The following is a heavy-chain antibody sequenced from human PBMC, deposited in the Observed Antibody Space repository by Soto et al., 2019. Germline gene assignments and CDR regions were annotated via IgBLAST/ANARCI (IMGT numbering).Heavy chain of an antibody. Sequence: QVALVESGGGVVRPGRSLRLSCGASGFSFSKYGMHWVRQAPGEGLEWLSLISYDGSEKWYAESVKGRFTISRDNSKNTLYLQMNSLRGGDTAVYFCAKGYEVSPPVASAWYSNYFYGVDVWGRGTTVTVSS. D-gene: IGHD6-19*01. V-gene: IGHV3-30*18. CDR2: ISYDGSEK. J-gene: IGHJ6*02. CDR3: AKGYEVSPPVASAWYSNYFYGVDV. CDR1: GFSFSKYG.